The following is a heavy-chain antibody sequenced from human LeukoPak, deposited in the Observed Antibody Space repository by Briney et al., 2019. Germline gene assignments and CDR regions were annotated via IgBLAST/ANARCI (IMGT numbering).Heavy chain of an antibody. D-gene: IGHD6-13*01. J-gene: IGHJ4*02. Sequence: GGSLRLSCAASGFTFNTYAMSWVRQAPGKGLEWVSGISGSGGNTYYADSVRGRLTISRDYSKNTLYLQMNSLRAEDTAVYYCAKTPGITAAGPDYWGQGTLVTVSS. CDR3: AKTPGITAAGPDY. CDR2: ISGSGGNT. CDR1: GFTFNTYA. V-gene: IGHV3-23*01.